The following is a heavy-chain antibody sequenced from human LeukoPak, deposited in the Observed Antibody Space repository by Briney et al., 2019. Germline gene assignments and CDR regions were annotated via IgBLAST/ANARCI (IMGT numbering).Heavy chain of an antibody. CDR2: ISYDGSNK. V-gene: IGHV3-30*18. CDR1: GFTFSSYG. Sequence: PGRSLRLSCAASGFTFSSYGMHWVRQAPGKGLEWVAVISYDGSNKYYADSVKGRFTISRDNSKNTLYLQMNSLRAEDTAVYYCAKARGSPGELYFDYWGQGTLVTVSS. D-gene: IGHD1-26*01. CDR3: AKARGSPGELYFDY. J-gene: IGHJ4*02.